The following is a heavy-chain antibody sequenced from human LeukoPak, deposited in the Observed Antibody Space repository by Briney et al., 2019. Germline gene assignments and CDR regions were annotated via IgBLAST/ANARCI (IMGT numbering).Heavy chain of an antibody. CDR3: ARDGYNYGLDRFDY. D-gene: IGHD5-18*01. CDR2: LYQSGNI. J-gene: IGHJ4*01. CDR1: GGSISSSGYY. V-gene: IGHV4-39*07. Sequence: SETLSLTCSVSGGSISSSGYYWGWLRQPPGKGLEWIGSLYQSGNIYYNPSLKSRVTISPDMSKHQFSLTLSSVTAADTAVYYCARDGYNYGLDRFDYWGHGILVTVSS.